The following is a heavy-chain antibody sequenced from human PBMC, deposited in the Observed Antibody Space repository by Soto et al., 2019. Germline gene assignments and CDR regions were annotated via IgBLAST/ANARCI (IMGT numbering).Heavy chain of an antibody. Sequence: EVQLLESGGGLVQPGGSLRLSCAASGFTFSIYAMNWVRQAPGKGLEWVSVISGSGGRTYYADSVKGRFTMSRDNSKKTLYLEMNSLRAEDTAVYYCARAGGTTVTGLWHFDSWGQGTLVTVSS. J-gene: IGHJ4*02. V-gene: IGHV3-23*01. CDR3: ARAGGTTVTGLWHFDS. CDR2: ISGSGGRT. CDR1: GFTFSIYA. D-gene: IGHD4-17*01.